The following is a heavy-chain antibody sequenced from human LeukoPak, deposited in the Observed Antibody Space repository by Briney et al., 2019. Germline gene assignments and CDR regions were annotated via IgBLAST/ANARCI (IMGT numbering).Heavy chain of an antibody. CDR1: GGSISSSRYY. CDR2: MYYSGST. Sequence: SETLSLTCTVSGGSISSSRYYWGWIRQPPGKGLEWIGSMYYSGSTYYNPSLKSRVTISVDTSKNQFSLKLSSVTAADTAVYYCARGGLEWEPTVDYWGQGTLVTVSS. J-gene: IGHJ4*02. CDR3: ARGGLEWEPTVDY. D-gene: IGHD1-26*01. V-gene: IGHV4-39*07.